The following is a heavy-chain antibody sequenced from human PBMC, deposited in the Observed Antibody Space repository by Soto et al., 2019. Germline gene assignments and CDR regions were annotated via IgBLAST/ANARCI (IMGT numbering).Heavy chain of an antibody. CDR3: ARDASYIETYFAY. J-gene: IGHJ4*02. D-gene: IGHD1-1*01. V-gene: IGHV3-33*01. CDR2: IWYDGSNK. CDR1: GFTFSSYG. Sequence: GGSLRLSCAASGFTFSSYGMHWVRQAPGKGLEWVAVIWYDGSNKYYADSVKGRFTISRDNSKNTLYLQMNSLRAEDTAVYYSARDASYIETYFAYWGQGTLVTV.